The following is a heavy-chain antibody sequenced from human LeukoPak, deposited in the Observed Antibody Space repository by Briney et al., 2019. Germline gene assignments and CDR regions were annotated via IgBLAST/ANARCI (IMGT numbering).Heavy chain of an antibody. Sequence: GGSLRLSCAASGFTFSNAWMSWVRQAPGKGLEWVSAITSSGSNTYFADSVKGRFTISRDNSRNTLYLQMNSLRAEDTAVYLCAKRDTSGSYYFDYWGQGTLVTVSS. D-gene: IGHD3-22*01. CDR2: ITSSGSNT. CDR1: GFTFSNAW. V-gene: IGHV3-23*01. J-gene: IGHJ4*02. CDR3: AKRDTSGSYYFDY.